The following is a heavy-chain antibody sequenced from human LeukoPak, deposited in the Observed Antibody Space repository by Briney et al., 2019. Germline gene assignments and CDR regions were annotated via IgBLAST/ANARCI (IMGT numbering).Heavy chain of an antibody. CDR1: GFTFSSYA. D-gene: IGHD6-13*01. CDR2: ISGSGGST. J-gene: IGHJ4*02. Sequence: PGGSLRLSCAASGFTFSSYAMSWVRQAPGKGLEWVSAISGSGGSTYYADSVKGRFTISRDNSKNTLYLQMNSLRAEDTAVYYCANDWFGGSSWYGYFDYWGQGTLVTVSS. CDR3: ANDWFGGSSWYGYFDY. V-gene: IGHV3-23*01.